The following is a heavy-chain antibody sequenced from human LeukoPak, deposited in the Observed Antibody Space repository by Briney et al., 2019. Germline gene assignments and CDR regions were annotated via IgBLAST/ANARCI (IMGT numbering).Heavy chain of an antibody. CDR1: GGTFSSYA. CDR3: ARQGLRPDDAFDI. CDR2: IIPIFGTA. J-gene: IGHJ3*02. D-gene: IGHD2-15*01. V-gene: IGHV1-69*13. Sequence: ASVKVSCKASGGTFSSYAISWVRQAPGQGLEWMGGIIPIFGTANYAQKFQGRVTITADESTSTAYMELSSLRSEDTAVYYCARQGLRPDDAFDIWGQGTMVTVSS.